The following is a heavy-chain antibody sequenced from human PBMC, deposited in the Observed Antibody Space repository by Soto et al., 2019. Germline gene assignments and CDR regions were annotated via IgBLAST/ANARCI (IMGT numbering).Heavy chain of an antibody. CDR1: GYTFTSYD. Sequence: GASVKVSCKASGYTFTSYDINWVRQATGQGLEWMGWINANSGNTDYAQKLQGRVTMTTDTSTSTAYMELRSLRSDDTAVYYCVVAAQPYYFDYWGQGTLVTVS. D-gene: IGHD2-15*01. CDR3: VVAAQPYYFDY. J-gene: IGHJ4*02. V-gene: IGHV1-18*01. CDR2: INANSGNT.